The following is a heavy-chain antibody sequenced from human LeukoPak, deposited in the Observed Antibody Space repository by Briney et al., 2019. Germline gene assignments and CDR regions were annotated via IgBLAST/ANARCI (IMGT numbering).Heavy chain of an antibody. CDR3: AKQTRIGNWFDP. D-gene: IGHD2/OR15-2a*01. V-gene: IGHV4-34*01. Sequence: SETLSLTCAVYGGSFSGYYWSWIRQPPGKGLGWSGEINHSGSTNYNPSLKSRVTISVDTSKNQFSLKLSSVTAADTAVYYCAKQTRIGNWFDPWGQGTLVTVSS. J-gene: IGHJ5*02. CDR1: GGSFSGYY. CDR2: INHSGST.